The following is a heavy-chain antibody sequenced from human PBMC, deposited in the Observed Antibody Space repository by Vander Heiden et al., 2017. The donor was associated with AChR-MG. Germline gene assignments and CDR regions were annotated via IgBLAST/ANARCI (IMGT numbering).Heavy chain of an antibody. CDR3: ARHGDMVRGVINAFDI. J-gene: IGHJ3*02. Sequence: EVHLVQSAAEVNKPGESLNISCKGSAYSFTSDWMGWVRQMPGKGREWMGIIYHGDSDTRYSPSVQGQVTISADKSISTAYLQWSSLKASDTAMYYCARHGDMVRGVINAFDIWGQGTMVTVSS. D-gene: IGHD3-10*01. CDR1: AYSFTSDW. V-gene: IGHV5-51*01. CDR2: IYHGDSDT.